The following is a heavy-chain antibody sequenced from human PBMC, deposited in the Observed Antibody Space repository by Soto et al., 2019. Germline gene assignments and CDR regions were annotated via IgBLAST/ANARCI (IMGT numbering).Heavy chain of an antibody. J-gene: IGHJ4*02. CDR1: GYTFTTYG. CDR3: ARNMVYLESGFDY. V-gene: IGHV1-18*01. CDR2: ISGYNGHT. D-gene: IGHD1-20*01. Sequence: GASVKVSCKASGYTFTTYGISWVRQAPGQGLEWMGWISGYNGHTNFAQKLQGRVTMTTDTSTSTAYMELRSLRSDDTAVYYCARNMVYLESGFDYWGQGTLVTVSS.